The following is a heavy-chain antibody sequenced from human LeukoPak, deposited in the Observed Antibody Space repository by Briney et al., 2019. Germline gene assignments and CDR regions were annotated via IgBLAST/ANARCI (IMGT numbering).Heavy chain of an antibody. J-gene: IGHJ4*02. CDR2: ISSSSSYI. V-gene: IGHV3-21*01. D-gene: IGHD2-21*02. CDR3: AREVVTAIVYYFDY. CDR1: GFTFSSYS. Sequence: GGSLRLSCVASGFTFSSYSMNWVRQAPGKGLEWVSSISSSSSYIYYADSVKGRFTISRDNAKNSLYLQMNSLRAEDTAVYYCAREVVTAIVYYFDYWGQGTLVTVSS.